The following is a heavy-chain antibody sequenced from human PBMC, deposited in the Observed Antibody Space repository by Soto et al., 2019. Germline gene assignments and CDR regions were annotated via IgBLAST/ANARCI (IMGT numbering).Heavy chain of an antibody. J-gene: IGHJ6*03. CDR2: IYSGGTT. V-gene: IGHV3-66*01. CDR1: GFTVSSNY. Sequence: EVQLVESGGGLVQPGGSLRISCAASGFTVSSNYMSWVRQGPGKGLEWVSVIYSGGTTYYADSVKGRFTSSRDNSKNTLSLQMDSLRAEDTAVYYCARGGGPQYNNYYYMDVWGKGTTVTVSS. CDR3: ARGGGPQYNNYYYMDV. D-gene: IGHD1-1*01.